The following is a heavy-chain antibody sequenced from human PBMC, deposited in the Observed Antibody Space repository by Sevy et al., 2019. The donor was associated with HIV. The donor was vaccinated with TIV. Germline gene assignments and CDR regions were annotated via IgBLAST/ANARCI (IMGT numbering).Heavy chain of an antibody. D-gene: IGHD3-3*01. CDR3: ARSGDYDFWSGYSTAVFDY. J-gene: IGHJ4*02. Sequence: SETLSLTCTVSGGSISSSSYYWGWIRQPPGKGLEWIGSIYYSGSTYYNPSLKSRVTISVHTSKNQFSLKLSSVTAADTAVYYCARSGDYDFWSGYSTAVFDYWGQGTLVTVSS. CDR2: IYYSGST. V-gene: IGHV4-39*01. CDR1: GGSISSSSYY.